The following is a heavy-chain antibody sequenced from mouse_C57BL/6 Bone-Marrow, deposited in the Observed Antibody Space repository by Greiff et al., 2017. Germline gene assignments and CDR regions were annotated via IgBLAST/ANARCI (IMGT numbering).Heavy chain of an antibody. CDR1: GYSITSDY. D-gene: IGHD1-1*01. J-gene: IGHJ1*03. V-gene: IGHV3-8*01. CDR2: ISYSGST. CDR3: ARDNYDSSDWYFDV. Sequence: EVKLQESGPGLAKPSQTLSLPCSVTGYSITSDYWNWIRKFPGNKLEYMGYISYSGSTYYNPSLKRLISITRDTSKNQYYLQLNSVTTEDTATYYCARDNYDSSDWYFDVWGTGTTVTVSS.